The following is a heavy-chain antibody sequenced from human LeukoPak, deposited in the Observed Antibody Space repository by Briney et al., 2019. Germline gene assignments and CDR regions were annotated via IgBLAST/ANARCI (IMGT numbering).Heavy chain of an antibody. CDR1: GGSISSSSYY. CDR2: IYYSGST. D-gene: IGHD6-6*01. V-gene: IGHV4-39*01. Sequence: KTSETLSLTCTVSGGSISSSSYYWGWIRQPPGKGLEWIGSIYYSGSTYYNPSLKSRVTISVDTSKNQFSLKLSSVTAADTAVYYCARRPSIAAPLGAWGQGTMVTVSS. CDR3: ARRPSIAAPLGA. J-gene: IGHJ3*01.